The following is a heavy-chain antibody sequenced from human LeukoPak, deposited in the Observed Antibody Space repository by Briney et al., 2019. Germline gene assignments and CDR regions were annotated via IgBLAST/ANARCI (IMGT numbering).Heavy chain of an antibody. J-gene: IGHJ4*02. CDR2: ITGNGEST. CDR1: GFTFSGYA. Sequence: GGSLRLSCVASGFTFSGYAMSWVRQAPGKGLQWVTGITGNGESTYYIDSVKGRFTISRDNSKNTLYLQMNSLRAEDTAVYYCAKDPDSSGWYPGPNYWGQGTLVTVSS. V-gene: IGHV3-23*01. D-gene: IGHD6-19*01. CDR3: AKDPDSSGWYPGPNY.